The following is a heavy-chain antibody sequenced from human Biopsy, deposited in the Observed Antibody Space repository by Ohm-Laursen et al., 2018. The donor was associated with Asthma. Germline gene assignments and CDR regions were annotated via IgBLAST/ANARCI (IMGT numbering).Heavy chain of an antibody. CDR3: ARRITIFGVVQKDHGMDA. D-gene: IGHD3-3*01. V-gene: IGHV4-39*01. Sequence: SHTLSLTSTVSGGSMTPTSHYWDWIRQAPGKGLEWIGYISYGGKTSYNPSPKNRVTISRDTSKNQFSLRLTSVTAADTAVYFCARRITIFGVVQKDHGMDAWGQGTTVIVSS. CDR2: ISYGGKT. J-gene: IGHJ6*02. CDR1: GGSMTPTSHY.